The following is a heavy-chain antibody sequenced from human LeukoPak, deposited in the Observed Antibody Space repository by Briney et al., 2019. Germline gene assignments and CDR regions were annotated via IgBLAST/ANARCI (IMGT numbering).Heavy chain of an antibody. Sequence: GVSLRLSCAASGFTFSTYWVTWVRQAPGKGLEWVANINQDGSEKYYVDSVKGRFTISRDNAKNSLYLQMNSLRAEDTAIYYCARDGAPFDFWGQGTLVTVSS. CDR1: GFTFSTYW. CDR2: INQDGSEK. D-gene: IGHD4-17*01. CDR3: ARDGAPFDF. V-gene: IGHV3-7*01. J-gene: IGHJ4*02.